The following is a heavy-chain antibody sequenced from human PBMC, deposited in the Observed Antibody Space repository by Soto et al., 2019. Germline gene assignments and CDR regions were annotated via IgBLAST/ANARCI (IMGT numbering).Heavy chain of an antibody. J-gene: IGHJ6*02. V-gene: IGHV3-7*01. CDR2: IKQDGSEK. CDR3: ARDGTYNWGGHYYYYGMDV. CDR1: GFTFSSYW. Sequence: PGGSLRLSCAASGFTFSSYWMSWVRQAPGKGLEWVANIKQDGSEKYYVDSVKGRFTISRDNAKNSLYLQMNSLRAEDTAVYYCARDGTYNWGGHYYYYGMDVWGQGTTVTVSS. D-gene: IGHD7-27*01.